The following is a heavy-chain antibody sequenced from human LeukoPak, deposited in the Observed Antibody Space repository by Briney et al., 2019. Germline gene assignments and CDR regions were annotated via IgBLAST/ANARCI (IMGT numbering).Heavy chain of an antibody. Sequence: GRSLRLSCAASVSTFSSYAMHLVRQAPGEGVGWVGVISYEGSNKYYADSVKGRFTISRDNYKNTLYLQMNSLRAEDTAVYYCARDPLAARMGAYYYYYYMDVWGKGTTVTVSS. CDR3: ARDPLAARMGAYYYYYYMDV. CDR1: VSTFSSYA. CDR2: ISYEGSNK. J-gene: IGHJ6*03. D-gene: IGHD6-6*01. V-gene: IGHV3-30*04.